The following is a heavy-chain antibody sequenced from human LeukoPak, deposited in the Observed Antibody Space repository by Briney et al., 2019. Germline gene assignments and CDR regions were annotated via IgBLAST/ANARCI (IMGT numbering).Heavy chain of an antibody. CDR2: ISSSGTST. CDR1: GFTFSDYT. Sequence: GGSLRLSCAASGFTFSDYTMNWVRQAPGKGLEWVSYISSSGTSTFYADSVKGRFTISRDNAKSSLYLQMNSLRDEDTALYYCARGGVWGQGTIVTVSS. CDR3: ARGGV. V-gene: IGHV3-48*02. J-gene: IGHJ3*01.